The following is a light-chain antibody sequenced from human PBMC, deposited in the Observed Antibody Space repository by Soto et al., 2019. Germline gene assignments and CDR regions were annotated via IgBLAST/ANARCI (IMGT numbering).Light chain of an antibody. CDR3: SSYTSRASLV. V-gene: IGLV2-14*01. CDR1: SSDVGPYKY. Sequence: QSALTQPASVSGSRGQSITISCTGTSSDVGPYKYVSWYQQHPGKAPKLIIYEVNNRPSGISNRFSGSKSGNTATLTISGLQPEDEADYHCSSYTSRASLVFGTGTKLTVL. CDR2: EVN. J-gene: IGLJ1*01.